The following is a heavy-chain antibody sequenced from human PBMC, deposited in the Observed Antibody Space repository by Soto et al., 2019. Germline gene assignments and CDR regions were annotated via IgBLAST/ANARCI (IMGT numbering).Heavy chain of an antibody. Sequence: SETLSLTCTVSGGSITLYYWNWIRRSPGKGLEWIGYMYSSGSTNYRSSLKSRVTISGDTSKNQFSLRLRSVTAADTAVYFCARSTGYGDYYFDYWGQGALVTVSP. V-gene: IGHV4-59*01. CDR3: ARSTGYGDYYFDY. CDR2: MYSSGST. J-gene: IGHJ4*02. D-gene: IGHD4-17*01. CDR1: GGSITLYY.